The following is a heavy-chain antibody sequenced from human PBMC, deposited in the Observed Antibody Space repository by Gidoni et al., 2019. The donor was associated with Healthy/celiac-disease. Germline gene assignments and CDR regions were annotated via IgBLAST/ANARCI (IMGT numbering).Heavy chain of an antibody. CDR3: ARVGGYGSGTEINWFDP. J-gene: IGHJ5*02. D-gene: IGHD3-10*01. Sequence: QFQLVQSGAEVKKPGSSVKVSCKASGGTFSSYAISWVRQAPGQGLEWMGRIIPILGIANYAQKFQGRVTITADKSTSTAYMELSSLRSEDTAVYYCARVGGYGSGTEINWFDPWGQGTLVTVSS. V-gene: IGHV1-69*04. CDR2: IIPILGIA. CDR1: GGTFSSYA.